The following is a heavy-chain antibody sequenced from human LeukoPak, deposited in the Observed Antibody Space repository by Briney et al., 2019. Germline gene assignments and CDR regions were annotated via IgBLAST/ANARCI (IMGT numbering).Heavy chain of an antibody. CDR3: TRDRGYRRRFFDAFDI. Sequence: GGSLRLSCAASGFTFDDYGMTWFRQAPGKGLEWVGFIRSQVFSGTTEHAASVKGRFTISRDDSKSIAYLQMNSLKTEDTAVYYCTRDRGYRRRFFDAFDIWGQGTMVTVSS. D-gene: IGHD5-18*01. V-gene: IGHV3-49*03. CDR2: IRSQVFSGTT. J-gene: IGHJ3*02. CDR1: GFTFDDYG.